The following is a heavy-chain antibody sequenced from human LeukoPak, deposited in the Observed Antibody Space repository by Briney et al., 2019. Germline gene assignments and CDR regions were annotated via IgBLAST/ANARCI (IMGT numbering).Heavy chain of an antibody. V-gene: IGHV4-59*08. J-gene: IGHJ4*02. CDR1: GGSISSYY. CDR2: IYYSGST. D-gene: IGHD1-1*01. Sequence: SETLSLTCTVSGGSISSYYWSWIRQPPGKGVEWIGYIYYSGSTNYNPSLKSRVTISVDTSKNQFSLKLSSVTAADTAVYYCARQPHTTGNKSYCFDYWGQGTLVTVSS. CDR3: ARQPHTTGNKSYCFDY.